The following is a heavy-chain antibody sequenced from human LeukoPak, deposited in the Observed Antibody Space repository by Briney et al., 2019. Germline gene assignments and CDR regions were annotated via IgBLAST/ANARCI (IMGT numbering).Heavy chain of an antibody. D-gene: IGHD1-26*01. CDR1: GSRFTSYW. V-gene: IGHV5-51*01. CDR2: IYPGDSDT. J-gene: IGHJ6*03. CDR3: ARQGRGLLVNYYYYMDV. Sequence: AGESLQISSQGSGSRFTSYWIGWVRQLPGKGLEWMGIIYPGDSDTRYSPSFQGQVTISADKSISTAYLQWSSLKASDTAMYYCARQGRGLLVNYYYYMDVWGKGTTVTVSS.